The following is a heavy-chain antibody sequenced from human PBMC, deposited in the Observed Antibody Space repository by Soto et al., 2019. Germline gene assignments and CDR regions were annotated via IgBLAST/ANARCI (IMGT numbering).Heavy chain of an antibody. CDR3: ARDSVPIQLWTNWFDP. V-gene: IGHV3-33*01. D-gene: IGHD5-18*01. J-gene: IGHJ5*02. CDR1: GFTFSSYG. CDR2: IWYDGSNK. Sequence: PGGSLRLSCAASGFTFSSYGMHWVRQAPGKGLEWVAVIWYDGSNKYYADSVKGRFTISRDNSKNTLYLQMNSLRAEDTAVYYCARDSVPIQLWTNWFDPWGQRTLVTVSS.